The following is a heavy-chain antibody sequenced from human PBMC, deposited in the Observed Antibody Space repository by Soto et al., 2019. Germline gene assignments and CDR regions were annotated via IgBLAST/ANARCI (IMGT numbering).Heavy chain of an antibody. CDR3: ARNYGAGYRAFAS. CDR2: VNPILSMS. D-gene: IGHD3-10*01. J-gene: IGHJ4*02. CDR1: GDTFNFYS. V-gene: IGHV1-69*02. Sequence: QVQLVQSGAEVKSAGSSVKVSCKASGDTFNFYSINWVRQAPGLGLEWVGRVNPILSMSNYAQRFQGRVTMTADKSTGTAYMELRSLRSEDTVIYYCARNYGAGYRAFASWGQGARVTVSS.